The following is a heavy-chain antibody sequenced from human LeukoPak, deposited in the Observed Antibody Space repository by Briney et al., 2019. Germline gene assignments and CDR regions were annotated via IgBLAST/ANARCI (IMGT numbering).Heavy chain of an antibody. Sequence: PGGSLRLSCAASGFTFDDYAMHWVRQAPGKGLEWVSGISWNSGSIGYADSVKGRFTISRDNAKNSLYLQMNSLRAEDTALYYCAKDAVVVTAPYIYYYGMDVWGQGTTVTVSS. V-gene: IGHV3-9*01. CDR1: GFTFDDYA. D-gene: IGHD2-21*02. CDR3: AKDAVVVTAPYIYYYGMDV. CDR2: ISWNSGSI. J-gene: IGHJ6*02.